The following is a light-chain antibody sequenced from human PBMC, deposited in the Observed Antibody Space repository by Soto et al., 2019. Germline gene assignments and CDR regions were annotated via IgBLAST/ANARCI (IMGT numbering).Light chain of an antibody. CDR2: DPS. J-gene: IGKJ4*01. V-gene: IGKV3-11*01. CDR3: QQRSNWPPLT. Sequence: EIVLTQSPATLSLSPGERATLSCGAIRRFASSLAWYQQNPGRAPGLPIYDPSNRATGIPARFSGSGSGTDFTLTISSLEPEDFAVYYCQQRSNWPPLTFGGGTKVEIK. CDR1: RRFASS.